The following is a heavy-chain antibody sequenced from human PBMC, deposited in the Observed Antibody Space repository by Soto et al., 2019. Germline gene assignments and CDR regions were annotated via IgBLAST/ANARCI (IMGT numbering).Heavy chain of an antibody. D-gene: IGHD1-26*01. CDR1: GGSVNSASYY. J-gene: IGHJ5*02. Sequence: SETLSLTCTVSGGSVNSASYYWSWIRQPPGKGLEWIGYVYCSGSTNYNPSLKSRVTISVDTSKDQFSLKLSSVTAADTAVYYCARVGGTLSNWFDPWGQGILVTVSS. V-gene: IGHV4-61*01. CDR3: ARVGGTLSNWFDP. CDR2: VYCSGST.